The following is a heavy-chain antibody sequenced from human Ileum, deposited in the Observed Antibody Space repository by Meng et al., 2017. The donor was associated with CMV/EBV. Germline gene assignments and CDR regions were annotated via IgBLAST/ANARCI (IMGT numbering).Heavy chain of an antibody. Sequence: HVQLQVSGPGLVQPAETRSPTYSVSGVSISNYYWTWIRQPAGKGLEFIWRVSPGGIEYNPSLMSRVTMSLDTSRNQLSLNLNSVTAADTAVYYCARAAARGVPVDYWGQGILVTVSS. D-gene: IGHD3-10*01. CDR2: VSPGGI. V-gene: IGHV4-4*07. CDR3: ARAAARGVPVDY. J-gene: IGHJ4*02. CDR1: GVSISNYY.